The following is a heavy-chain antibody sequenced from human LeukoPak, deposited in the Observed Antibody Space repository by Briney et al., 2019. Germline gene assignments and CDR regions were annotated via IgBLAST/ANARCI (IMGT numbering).Heavy chain of an antibody. CDR3: AIQRLYDSSDFWTFPH. V-gene: IGHV3-11*06. CDR1: GFIFSDYY. CDR2: ISSSSGYK. J-gene: IGHJ1*01. D-gene: IGHD3/OR15-3a*01. Sequence: PGGSLRLSCAASGFIFSDYYMSWIRQAPEKGLEWLSYISSSSGYKNYADSLKGRFTISRDNSHTSVYLQMTRLRAADPAVSYCAIQRLYDSSDFWTFPHWGQGTLVTVSS.